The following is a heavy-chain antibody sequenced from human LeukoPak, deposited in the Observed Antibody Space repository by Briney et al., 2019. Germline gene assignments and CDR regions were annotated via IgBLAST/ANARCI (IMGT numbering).Heavy chain of an antibody. Sequence: SETLSLTCTASGVSISSYYLSWIRQPPGKRLEWIGYIYYSGTTNYNPSLKSRVTISVDKSKNPFSLQLSTLTAEDTAVYYCARWGYDILTRYYYFDYWGQGTLVTVSS. CDR1: GVSISSYY. CDR2: IYYSGTT. V-gene: IGHV4-59*12. J-gene: IGHJ4*02. D-gene: IGHD3-9*01. CDR3: ARWGYDILTRYYYFDY.